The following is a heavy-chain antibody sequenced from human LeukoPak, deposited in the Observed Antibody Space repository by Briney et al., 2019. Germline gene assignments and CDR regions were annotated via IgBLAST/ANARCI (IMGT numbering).Heavy chain of an antibody. CDR1: GGSISSSNYY. CDR3: ARLNDYGDSNWFDP. CDR2: IYTSEST. V-gene: IGHV4-61*02. Sequence: SETLSLTCSVSGGSISSSNYYWSWIRQPAGKGLEWIGRIYTSESTNHNPSLKSRVTISVDTSKNQFSLKLSSVTAADTAVYYCARLNDYGDSNWFDPWGQGTLVTVPS. J-gene: IGHJ5*02. D-gene: IGHD4-17*01.